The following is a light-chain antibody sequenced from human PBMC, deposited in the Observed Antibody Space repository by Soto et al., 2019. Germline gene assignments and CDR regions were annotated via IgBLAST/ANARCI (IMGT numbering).Light chain of an antibody. V-gene: IGLV2-14*03. J-gene: IGLJ1*01. CDR2: DVS. CDR3: SSYTSSSTLGV. Sequence: QSALTQPASMSGSPGQSITISCTGTSGDVGAYDYVSWYQQHPGKAPKLMIYDVSNRPSGVSNRVSGSKSGNTASLTISGLQAEDEADYYCSSYTSSSTLGVFGTGTKVTVL. CDR1: SGDVGAYDY.